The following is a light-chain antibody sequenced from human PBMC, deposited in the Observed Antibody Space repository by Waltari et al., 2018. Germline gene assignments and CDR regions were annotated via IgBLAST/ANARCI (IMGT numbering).Light chain of an antibody. V-gene: IGKV3-15*01. CDR3: QQYNNRPYT. J-gene: IGKJ2*01. Sequence: EIVMTQSPATLSVSPGERATLSCRASQTLTSNLAWYQQKPGQAPRRLLYGASTRATGIPARFSGSGSGTQFTLTISSLQSEDFVVYYCQQYNNRPYTFGQGTKLEIK. CDR1: QTLTSN. CDR2: GAS.